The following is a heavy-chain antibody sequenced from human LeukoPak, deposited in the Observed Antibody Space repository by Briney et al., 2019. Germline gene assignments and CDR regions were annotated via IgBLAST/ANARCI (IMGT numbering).Heavy chain of an antibody. CDR3: ARVSVFGVLGNYYYMDV. J-gene: IGHJ6*03. Sequence: GASVKVSCKASGYTFTSYYMHWVRQAPGQGLEWMGIINPSGGSTSYAQKFQGRVTMARDMSTSTVYMELSSLRSEDTAVYYCARVSVFGVLGNYYYMDVWGKGTTVTASS. V-gene: IGHV1-46*01. CDR2: INPSGGST. CDR1: GYTFTSYY. D-gene: IGHD3-3*01.